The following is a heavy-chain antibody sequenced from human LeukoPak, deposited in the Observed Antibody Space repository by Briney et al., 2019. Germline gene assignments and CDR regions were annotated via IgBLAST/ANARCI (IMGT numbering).Heavy chain of an antibody. V-gene: IGHV1-18*01. J-gene: IGHJ5*02. D-gene: IGHD4-17*01. CDR1: GYTFNSYG. CDR3: ARKAYDYGDWGP. Sequence: ASVKVSCKASGYTFNSYGIGWERQAPGRGLEWMGWVSAYNGNTNYAQKLQGRVTMTTDTSTSTAYMELRSLRSDDTAVYYCARKAYDYGDWGPWGQGTLVTVSS. CDR2: VSAYNGNT.